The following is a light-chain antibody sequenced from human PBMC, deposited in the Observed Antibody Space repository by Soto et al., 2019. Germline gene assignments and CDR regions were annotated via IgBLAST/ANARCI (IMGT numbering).Light chain of an antibody. V-gene: IGLV2-14*01. Sequence: QSALTRPASVSGSPGQSITISCTGNSSDVGRYNYVSWYQQEPGKAPKLMIYEVNKRPSGVSNRFSASKSGNTASLTISGLQAEDEAHYYCNSYTSSTTWVFGGGTKLTVL. J-gene: IGLJ3*02. CDR3: NSYTSSTTWV. CDR2: EVN. CDR1: SSDVGRYNY.